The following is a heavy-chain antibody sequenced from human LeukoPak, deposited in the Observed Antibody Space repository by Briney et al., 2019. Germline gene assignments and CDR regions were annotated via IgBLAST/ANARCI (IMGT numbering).Heavy chain of an antibody. CDR1: GGSISSYY. Sequence: SETLSLICTVSGGSISSYYWSWIRQPAGKGLEWIGRIYTSGSTNYNPSLKSRVTMSVDTSKNQYSLKLSSVTAADTAVYYCARGDSTWDYYYYMDVWGKGTTVTVSS. V-gene: IGHV4-4*07. CDR3: ARGDSTWDYYYYMDV. J-gene: IGHJ6*03. CDR2: IYTSGST. D-gene: IGHD6-13*01.